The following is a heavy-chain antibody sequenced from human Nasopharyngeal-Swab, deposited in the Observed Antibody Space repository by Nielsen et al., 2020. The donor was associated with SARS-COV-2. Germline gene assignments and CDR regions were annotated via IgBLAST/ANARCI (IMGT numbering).Heavy chain of an antibody. CDR3: FTGHYMGV. Sequence: WIRQPPGKGLEWVSYISSSSSTIYYADSVKGRFTISRDNAKNSLYLQMNSLRAEDTAVYYCFTGHYMGVWGKGTTVTVSS. CDR2: ISSSSSTI. D-gene: IGHD2-8*02. V-gene: IGHV3-48*04. J-gene: IGHJ6*03.